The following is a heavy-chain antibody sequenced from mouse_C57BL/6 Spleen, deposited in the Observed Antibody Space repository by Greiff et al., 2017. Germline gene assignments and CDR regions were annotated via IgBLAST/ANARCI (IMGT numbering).Heavy chain of an antibody. J-gene: IGHJ4*01. CDR1: GYTFTSYW. D-gene: IGHD3-3*01. V-gene: IGHV1-52*01. Sequence: QVQLQQSGAELVRPGSSVKLSCKASGYTFTSYWMHWVKQRPIQGLEWIGNIDPSDSETHYNQKFKDKATLTVDKSSSTAYMQLSSLTSEDSAVYYCARSRDEDAMDYWGQGTSVTVSS. CDR3: ARSRDEDAMDY. CDR2: IDPSDSET.